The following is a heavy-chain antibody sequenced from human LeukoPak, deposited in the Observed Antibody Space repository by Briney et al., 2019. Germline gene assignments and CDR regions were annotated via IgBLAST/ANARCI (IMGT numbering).Heavy chain of an antibody. CDR1: GFTLSDHY. D-gene: IGHD1-1*01. CDR3: ARDTTPVKPGFVDDPYAMDV. CDR2: ISSTGVVL. J-gene: IGHJ6*02. Sequence: KPGGSLRLSCAASGFTLSDHYMSWIRQSPGKGLEWVSYISSTGVVLYYADSVKGRFTISRDNTQNSLYLQMDTLRAEDTAVYYCARDTTPVKPGFVDDPYAMDVWGQGTTVTVSS. V-gene: IGHV3-11*01.